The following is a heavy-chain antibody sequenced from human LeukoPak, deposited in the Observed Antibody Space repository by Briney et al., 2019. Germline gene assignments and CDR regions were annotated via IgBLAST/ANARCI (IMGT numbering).Heavy chain of an antibody. V-gene: IGHV4-39*01. Sequence: SETLSLTCTVSGGSISSSSYYWGWIRQPPGKGLEWIGSIYYSGSTYYNPSLKSRVTISVDTSKNQFSLKLSSVTAADTAVYYCASPVNYYDSSGYYRFDYWGQGTLVTVSS. CDR1: GGSISSSSYY. CDR3: ASPVNYYDSSGYYRFDY. J-gene: IGHJ4*02. CDR2: IYYSGST. D-gene: IGHD3-22*01.